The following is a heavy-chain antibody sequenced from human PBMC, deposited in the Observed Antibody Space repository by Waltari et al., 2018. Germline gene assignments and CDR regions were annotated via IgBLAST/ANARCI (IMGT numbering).Heavy chain of an antibody. CDR1: GDSVTNNYW. V-gene: IGHV4-4*02. J-gene: IGHJ4*02. CDR3: ARDRGRGLYLDS. D-gene: IGHD2-15*01. CDR2: IHGSGRT. Sequence: QLQLQESGPGLVKPSGTLSLTCTVSGDSVTNNYWWSWVRQSPGKGLEWLGQIHGSGRTNYNPSFASRITVSSDTSNNQFSLKVTSATAADTAVYYCARDRGRGLYLDSWGRGALLTVS.